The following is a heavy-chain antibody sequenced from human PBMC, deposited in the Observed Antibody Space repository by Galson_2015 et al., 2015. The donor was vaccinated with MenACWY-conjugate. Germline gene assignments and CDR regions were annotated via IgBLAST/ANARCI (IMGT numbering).Heavy chain of an antibody. D-gene: IGHD2-2*01. J-gene: IGHJ4*02. V-gene: IGHV1-2*02. CDR3: TRDRHPPSAPFDY. CDR1: GYPFTAYF. Sequence: SCKASGYPFTAYFIHWVRQAPGQGLQWMGWINPKSGGANYAQNFQVRVTMTGDTSISTAYMDLSSLRSDGTAVYYCTRDRHPPSAPFDYWGQGTLVTVSS. CDR2: INPKSGGA.